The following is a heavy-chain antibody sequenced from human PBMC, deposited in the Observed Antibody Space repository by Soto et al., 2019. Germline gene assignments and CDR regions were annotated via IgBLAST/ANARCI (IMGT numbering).Heavy chain of an antibody. CDR1: GGTFDNYA. CDR2: IIPMLDSA. V-gene: IGHV1-69*12. D-gene: IGHD3-22*01. J-gene: IGHJ6*02. CDR3: ARTYHYDSLGKTYFYYGMDV. Sequence: QVQLVQSGAEVKQPGSSVKVSCKASGGTFDNYAITWVRPAPGQGLEWMAGIIPMLDSANYAEKFQDRVTITADESTSTVYMEVSRLRSEDTAVYYCARTYHYDSLGKTYFYYGMDVWGQGTTVTVSS.